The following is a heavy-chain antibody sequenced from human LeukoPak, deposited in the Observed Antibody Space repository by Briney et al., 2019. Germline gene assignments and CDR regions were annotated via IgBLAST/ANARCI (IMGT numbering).Heavy chain of an antibody. D-gene: IGHD6-13*01. J-gene: IGHJ3*02. Sequence: ASVKASCKASGYTFTSYAMHWVRQAPGQRLEWMGWIIAGNGNTKYSQKFQGRVTITRDTSASTAYMELSSLRSEDTAVYYCARHQAAAGTVWDAFDIWGQGTMVTVSS. CDR2: IIAGNGNT. CDR1: GYTFTSYA. V-gene: IGHV1-3*01. CDR3: ARHQAAAGTVWDAFDI.